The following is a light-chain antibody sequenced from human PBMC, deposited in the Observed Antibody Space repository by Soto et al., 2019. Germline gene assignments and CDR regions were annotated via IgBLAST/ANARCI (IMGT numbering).Light chain of an antibody. Sequence: DIQMTQSPSSLSASVGDRVTITCQASQGISNYLNWYHQKPGKAPKLLIYDGANLETGVPSRFSGSGSGTDFTFTISSLQSEDIGTYYCQQYDTLLTFGPGTKVDLK. V-gene: IGKV1-33*01. CDR1: QGISNY. CDR2: DGA. J-gene: IGKJ3*01. CDR3: QQYDTLLT.